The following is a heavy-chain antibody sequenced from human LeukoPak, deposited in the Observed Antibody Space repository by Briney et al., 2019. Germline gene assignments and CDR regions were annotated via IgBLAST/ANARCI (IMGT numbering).Heavy chain of an antibody. CDR1: GDSISSSSYY. V-gene: IGHV4-39*07. CDR2: IYYSGST. D-gene: IGHD1-26*01. CDR3: ARGPRKGHSEYYFDY. Sequence: SETLSLTCTVSGDSISSSSYYWRWIRQPPGKGLEWIGSIYYSGSTYYNPSLQSRVTKSVDTSKNQFSLKLSSVTAADTAVYYCARGPRKGHSEYYFDYWGQGTLVTVSS. J-gene: IGHJ4*02.